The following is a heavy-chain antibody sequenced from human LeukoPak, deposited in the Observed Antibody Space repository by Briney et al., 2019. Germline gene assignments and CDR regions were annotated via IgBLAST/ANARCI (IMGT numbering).Heavy chain of an antibody. Sequence: TSETLSLTCTVSGGSISSYYWSWLRQPPGKGLEWIGYIYYSGSTNYNPSLKSRVTISVDTSKNQFSLKLSSVTAADTAVYYCASWPHSSGWYNWFDPWGQGTLVTVSS. J-gene: IGHJ5*02. D-gene: IGHD6-19*01. CDR3: ASWPHSSGWYNWFDP. CDR1: GGSISSYY. V-gene: IGHV4-59*01. CDR2: IYYSGST.